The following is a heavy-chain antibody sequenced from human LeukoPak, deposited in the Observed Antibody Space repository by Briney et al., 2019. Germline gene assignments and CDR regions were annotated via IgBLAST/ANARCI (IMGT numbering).Heavy chain of an antibody. CDR3: TRYNNDHFDY. J-gene: IGHJ4*02. CDR1: GFTFGGYG. CDR2: IAYDGSRA. D-gene: IGHD1-14*01. V-gene: IGHV3-33*01. Sequence: PGGSLRLSCAGSGFTFGGYGMHWFRQTPGKGLEGVAVIAYDGSRAFYADSVKGRFPISRDNSKNTMSVQMDDLRAEDTAVYYCTRYNNDHFDYWGQGTLVTVSS.